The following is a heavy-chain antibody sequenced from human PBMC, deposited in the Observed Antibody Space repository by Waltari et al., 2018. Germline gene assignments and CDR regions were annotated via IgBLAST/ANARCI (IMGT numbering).Heavy chain of an antibody. CDR3: AKEEAGSGYYDY. CDR2: IYYSGST. CDR1: GGSISSYY. V-gene: IGHV4-59*01. Sequence: QVQLQESGPGLVKPSETLSLTCTVSGGSISSYYWSWIRQPPGKGLEWIGYIYYSGSTNYNPSLKSRVTISVDTSKNQFSLKLSSVTAEDTAVYYCAKEEAGSGYYDYWGQGTLVTVSS. D-gene: IGHD3-22*01. J-gene: IGHJ4*02.